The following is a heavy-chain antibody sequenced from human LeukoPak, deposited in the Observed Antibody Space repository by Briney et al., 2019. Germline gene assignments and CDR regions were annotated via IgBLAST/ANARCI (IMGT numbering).Heavy chain of an antibody. CDR2: IYYSGST. Sequence: PSETLSLTCTVSGGFISRYYWSWIRQPPGQGLEWIGYIYYSGSTNYNPSLKSRVTISVDTSKNQFSLKLSSVTAADTAVYYCARDYYDSSGYDAFDIWGQGTMVTVSS. CDR1: GGFISRYY. J-gene: IGHJ3*02. V-gene: IGHV4-59*01. CDR3: ARDYYDSSGYDAFDI. D-gene: IGHD3-22*01.